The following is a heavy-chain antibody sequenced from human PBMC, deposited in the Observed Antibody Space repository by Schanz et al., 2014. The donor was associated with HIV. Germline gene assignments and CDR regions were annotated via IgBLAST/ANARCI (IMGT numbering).Heavy chain of an antibody. CDR1: GFTFDDYA. J-gene: IGHJ6*02. CDR3: AKGRSGRGALFVGMDV. CDR2: ISWNSGSI. D-gene: IGHD3-10*01. Sequence: EVPLVESGGGLVQPGRSLRLSCAVSGFTFDDYAMHWVRQAPGKGLEWVSGISWNSGSIGYVDSVKGRFTISRDTAKNSLFLQMNSLRAEDTALYYCAKGRSGRGALFVGMDVWGQGTTVTVS. V-gene: IGHV3-9*01.